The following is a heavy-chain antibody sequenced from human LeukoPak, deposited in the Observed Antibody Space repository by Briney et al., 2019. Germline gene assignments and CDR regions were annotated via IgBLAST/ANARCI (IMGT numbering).Heavy chain of an antibody. CDR1: GFTFSSNS. CDR2: ISSTGGTI. J-gene: IGHJ4*02. V-gene: IGHV3-48*04. Sequence: GGSLRLSCAASGFTFSSNSMNWVRQAPGKGLEWVSYISSTGGTIYYADSVKGRFTISRDNAKNSLYLQMNSLRAEDTAVYYCAKALSGGSYLTNGFDYWGQGTLVTVSS. D-gene: IGHD1-26*01. CDR3: AKALSGGSYLTNGFDY.